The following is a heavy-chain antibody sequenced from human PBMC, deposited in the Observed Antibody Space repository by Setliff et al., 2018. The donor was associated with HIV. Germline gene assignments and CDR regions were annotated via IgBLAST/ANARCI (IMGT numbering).Heavy chain of an antibody. CDR3: VRERRRSPLSYGLDV. J-gene: IGHJ6*02. CDR2: IYYNGRT. V-gene: IGHV4-31*03. Sequence: SETLSLTCTVSGGSISSGGYYWNWIRQYPVKGVEWIGHIYYNGRTLFNPTLGTRLNMSVDTSENQFSLHLNSVTAADTAVYYCVRERRRSPLSYGLDVWCQGTTVTVSS. CDR1: GGSISSGGYY.